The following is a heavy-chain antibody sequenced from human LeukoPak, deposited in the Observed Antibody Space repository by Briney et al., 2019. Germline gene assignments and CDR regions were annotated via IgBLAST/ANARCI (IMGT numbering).Heavy chain of an antibody. V-gene: IGHV6-1*01. J-gene: IGHJ6*02. Sequence: SQTLSLTCAISGDSVPSNSAAWNWIRQSPSRGLEWLGGTYYRSKWYYDYAVSVKSRITFNPDTSKNQFSLQLNSVTPEDAAVYYCARDSITKIPYYGMDVWGQGTTVTVSS. CDR3: ARDSITKIPYYGMDV. CDR1: GDSVPSNSAA. D-gene: IGHD1-14*01. CDR2: TYYRSKWYY.